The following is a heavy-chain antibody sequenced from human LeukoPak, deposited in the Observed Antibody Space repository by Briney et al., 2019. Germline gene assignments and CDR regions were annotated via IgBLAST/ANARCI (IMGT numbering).Heavy chain of an antibody. V-gene: IGHV1-18*01. CDR3: ARQKKQTTAIDY. CDR1: GYTFTTYG. CDR2: ISSYNGGA. Sequence: ASVKVSCKASGYTFTTYGFSWVRQAPGQGLEWMGWISSYNGGADYAQKLQGRVTMTTDTSTSTTYMELRSLRSDDTAVYYYARQKKQTTAIDYWGQGTLVTVSS. J-gene: IGHJ4*02. D-gene: IGHD6-25*01.